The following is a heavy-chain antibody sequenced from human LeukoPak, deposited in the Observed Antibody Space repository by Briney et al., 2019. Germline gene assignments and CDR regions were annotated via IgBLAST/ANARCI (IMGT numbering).Heavy chain of an antibody. J-gene: IGHJ5*02. CDR3: TGSASHNWFDP. CDR1: GFTFSTYW. Sequence: GGSLRLSCAASGFTFSTYWMHWVRQAPGKGLVWVSRVNSDGSSTSYADSVKGRFTISRDNGKNTLYLQMNTLRAEDTAVYYCTGSASHNWFDPWGQGTLVTVSS. D-gene: IGHD3-10*01. CDR2: VNSDGSST. V-gene: IGHV3-74*01.